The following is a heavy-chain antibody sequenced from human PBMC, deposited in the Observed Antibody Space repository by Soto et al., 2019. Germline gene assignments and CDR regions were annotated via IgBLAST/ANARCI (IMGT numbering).Heavy chain of an antibody. CDR1: GGSFISYV. CDR3: ARDLRAAGRPGMDV. J-gene: IGHJ6*02. D-gene: IGHD6-13*01. V-gene: IGHV1-69*01. CDR2: IIPIVGTG. Sequence: QVQLVQSGAEVKKPGSSVKVSCKASGGSFISYVISWVGRPPGQGLEWMGGIIPIVGTGNYAQNFQGRLTITADESTSTAYMELSSLRSEDTAMYYCARDLRAAGRPGMDVWGQGTTVTVSS.